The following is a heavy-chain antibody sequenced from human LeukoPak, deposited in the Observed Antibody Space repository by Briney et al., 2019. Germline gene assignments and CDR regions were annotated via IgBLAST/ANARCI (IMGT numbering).Heavy chain of an antibody. CDR3: ASRPVDLGYCSSTSCYKTDY. Sequence: SQTLSLTCTVSGGSISSGSYYWSWIRQPAGKGLEWIGRIYTSGSTNYNPSLKSRVTISVDTSKNQFSLKLSSVTAADTAVYYCASRPVDLGYCSSTSCYKTDYWGQGTLVTVSS. J-gene: IGHJ4*02. V-gene: IGHV4-61*02. CDR2: IYTSGST. CDR1: GGSISSGSYY. D-gene: IGHD2-2*02.